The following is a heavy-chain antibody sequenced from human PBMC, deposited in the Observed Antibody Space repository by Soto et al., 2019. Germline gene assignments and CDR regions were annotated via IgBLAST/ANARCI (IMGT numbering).Heavy chain of an antibody. D-gene: IGHD3-22*01. V-gene: IGHV3-23*01. J-gene: IGHJ4*02. Sequence: ADSVKGRFTISRDNSKNTLYLQMNSLRAEDTAVYYCAKVRITMIVVVIASQYYFDYWGQGTLVTVSS. CDR3: AKVRITMIVVVIASQYYFDY.